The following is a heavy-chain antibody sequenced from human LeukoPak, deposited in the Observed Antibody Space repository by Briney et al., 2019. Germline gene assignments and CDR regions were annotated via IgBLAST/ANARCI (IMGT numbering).Heavy chain of an antibody. CDR1: GYTFTSYD. CDR2: MNPNSGNT. J-gene: IGHJ4*02. Sequence: ASVKVSCKASGYTFTSYDINWVRQATGQGLEWMGWMNPNSGNTGYAQKFQGRVTMTRNTSISTAYMELSSLRSEDTAVYYCARVSRSGTYCNADFDYWGQGTLVTVSS. CDR3: ARVSRSGTYCNADFDY. D-gene: IGHD3-10*01. V-gene: IGHV1-8*01.